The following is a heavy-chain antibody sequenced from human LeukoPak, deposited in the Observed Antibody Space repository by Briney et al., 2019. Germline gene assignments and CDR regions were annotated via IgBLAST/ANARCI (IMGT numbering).Heavy chain of an antibody. Sequence: SETLSLTCGVYGGTFSGYYWSWIHQPPGKGLEWIGEINHSGSTNYNPSLKSRVTISVVTSKNQFSLKLSSVTAADTAVYYCARGLATVAGTEYFDYWGQGTLVTVSS. D-gene: IGHD6-19*01. CDR3: ARGLATVAGTEYFDY. V-gene: IGHV4-34*01. CDR1: GGTFSGYY. CDR2: INHSGST. J-gene: IGHJ4*02.